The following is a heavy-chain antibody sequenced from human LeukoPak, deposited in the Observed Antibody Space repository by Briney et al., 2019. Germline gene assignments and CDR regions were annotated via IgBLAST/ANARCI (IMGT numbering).Heavy chain of an antibody. D-gene: IGHD5-12*01. CDR2: ISGSGRYT. V-gene: IGHV3-21*05. Sequence: GGSLRLSCSASGFTFSSYAMHWVRQAPGKGLEWLSYISGSGRYTHYADSVKGRFTISRDNAKSSLYLQMNSLRAENTAVYYCARDLRGYDSYRFDYWGQGILVTVSS. CDR1: GFTFSSYA. J-gene: IGHJ4*02. CDR3: ARDLRGYDSYRFDY.